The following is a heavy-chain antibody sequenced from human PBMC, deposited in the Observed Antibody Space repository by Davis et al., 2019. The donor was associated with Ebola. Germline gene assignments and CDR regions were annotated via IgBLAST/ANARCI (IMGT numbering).Heavy chain of an antibody. CDR3: AREWELLRSGAFDI. D-gene: IGHD1-26*01. J-gene: IGHJ3*02. CDR1: GFTFSNAW. Sequence: GGSLRLSCAASGFTFSNAWMSWVRQAPGKGLEWVSAISGRSSYTYYADSVKGRFTISRDNSKNTLYLQMNSLRAEDTAVYHCAREWELLRSGAFDIWGQGTLVTVSS. CDR2: ISGRSSYT. V-gene: IGHV3-23*01.